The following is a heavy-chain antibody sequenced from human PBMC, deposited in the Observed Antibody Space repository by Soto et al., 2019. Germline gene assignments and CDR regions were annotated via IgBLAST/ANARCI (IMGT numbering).Heavy chain of an antibody. CDR1: GGSISSSSYY. D-gene: IGHD3-10*01. V-gene: IGHV4-39*01. Sequence: SETLSLTCTVSGGSISSSSYYWGWIRQPPGKGLEWIGSIYYSGSTYYNPSLKSRVTISVDTSKNQFSLKLSSVTAADTAVYYCARPMDYYYYYMDVWGKGTTVTVSS. CDR2: IYYSGST. CDR3: ARPMDYYYYYMDV. J-gene: IGHJ6*03.